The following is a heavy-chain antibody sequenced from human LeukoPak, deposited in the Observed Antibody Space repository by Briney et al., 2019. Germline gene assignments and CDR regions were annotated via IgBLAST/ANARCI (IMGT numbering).Heavy chain of an antibody. J-gene: IGHJ4*02. CDR1: GFTFSTSA. CDR2: ISGSGGDT. V-gene: IGHV3-23*01. CDR3: AREVRH. Sequence: PGGSLRLSCAASGFTFSTSATGWVRQAPGKGLEWVSTISGSGGDTYYADSVKGRFTISRDNSKNTLYLQMNGLRAEDTAVYCCAREVRHWGQGTLVTVSS.